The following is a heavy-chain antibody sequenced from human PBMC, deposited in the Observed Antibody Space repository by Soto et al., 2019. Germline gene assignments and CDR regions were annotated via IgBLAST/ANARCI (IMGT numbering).Heavy chain of an antibody. CDR2: IHYSGST. J-gene: IGHJ6*03. CDR1: SGSISNDY. CDR3: ARYDYYYYYMDV. Sequence: SETLSLTCTFSSGSISNDYWTWIRQPPGKGLEWMGYIHYSGSTRYNPSLKSQLTISVDTSKTQFSLKLSSVTAADTAVYYCARYDYYYYYMDVWGKGTTVTLSS. V-gene: IGHV4-59*08.